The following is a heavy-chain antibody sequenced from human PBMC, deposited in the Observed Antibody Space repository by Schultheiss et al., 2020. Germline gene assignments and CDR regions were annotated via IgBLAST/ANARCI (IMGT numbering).Heavy chain of an antibody. CDR3: ARHVGTWLGGMDV. J-gene: IGHJ6*02. Sequence: SETLSLTCAVHGGSFSGYYWSWIRQPPGKGLEWIGYIYYSGSTYYNPSLKSRVTISVDTSKNQFSLKLSSVTAADTAVYYCARHVGTWLGGMDVWGQGTTVTVSS. V-gene: IGHV4-34*01. CDR1: GGSFSGYY. CDR2: IYYSGST. D-gene: IGHD5-12*01.